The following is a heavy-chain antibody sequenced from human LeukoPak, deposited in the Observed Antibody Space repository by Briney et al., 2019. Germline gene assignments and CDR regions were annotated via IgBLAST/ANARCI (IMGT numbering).Heavy chain of an antibody. CDR3: ARDVDSGSSLDH. D-gene: IGHD1-26*01. CDR2: INPSSGAT. J-gene: IGHJ4*02. CDR1: GYTXTDYY. V-gene: IGHV1-2*02. Sequence: ASVKVSCKTSGYTXTDYYFHWVRQAPGQGLEWMGWINPSSGATNYAQQFQGRVTMTRDTSLSTAYMELTRLISDDTAVYYCARDVDSGSSLDHWGQGTLVTVSS.